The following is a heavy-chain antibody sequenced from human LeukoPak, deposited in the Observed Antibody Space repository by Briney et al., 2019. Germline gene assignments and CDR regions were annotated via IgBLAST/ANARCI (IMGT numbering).Heavy chain of an antibody. CDR1: GFSFDTYA. CDR2: ISGDGGST. V-gene: IGHV3-23*01. J-gene: IGHJ4*02. D-gene: IGHD6-13*01. CDR3: TLGSLYSSSWYGDY. Sequence: GGSLRLSCAASGFSFDTYAMTWVRQAPGKGLEWVSAISGDGGSTYYAVSVKGRFTISRDNSKNTLFLQMNGLRAEDTAVYYCTLGSLYSSSWYGDYWGQGTLVTVSS.